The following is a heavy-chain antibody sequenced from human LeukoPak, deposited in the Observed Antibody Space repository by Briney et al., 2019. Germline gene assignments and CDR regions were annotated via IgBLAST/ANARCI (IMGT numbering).Heavy chain of an antibody. Sequence: SETLSLTCTVSGGSIRSYYWSWIRQPPGKGLEWIGDIYYSGSTNYNPSLQSRVTISVDTPKNQFSLKLSSVTAADTAVYYCARDLGYCSSTSCYGWFDPWGQGTLVTVSS. J-gene: IGHJ5*02. CDR1: GGSIRSYY. CDR2: IYYSGST. D-gene: IGHD2-2*03. V-gene: IGHV4-59*01. CDR3: ARDLGYCSSTSCYGWFDP.